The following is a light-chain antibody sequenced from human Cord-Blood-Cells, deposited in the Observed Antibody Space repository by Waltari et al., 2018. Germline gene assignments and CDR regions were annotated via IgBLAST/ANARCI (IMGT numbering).Light chain of an antibody. J-gene: IGLJ3*02. CDR3: CSYAGSSTWV. V-gene: IGLV2-23*01. Sequence: QSALTQPASVSGSPGQSITISCTGTSSDVGSYNLVSWYQQHPGKAPKLMIYEGSKRPSGVSNRFSGSKSGNTASLTISGLQAEDEVDYYCCSYAGSSTWVFGGGTK. CDR1: SSDVGSYNL. CDR2: EGS.